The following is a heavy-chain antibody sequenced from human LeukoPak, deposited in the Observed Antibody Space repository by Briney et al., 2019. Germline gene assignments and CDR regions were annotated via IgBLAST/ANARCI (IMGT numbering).Heavy chain of an antibody. V-gene: IGHV1-18*01. D-gene: IGHD3-3*01. Sequence: ASVTVSCKASGYTFTSYGISWVRQAPGQGLAWMGWISAYNGNTNYAQKLQGRVTMTTDTSTSTAYMELRSLRSDDTAVYYCARDLHTYYDFWSGYYMKGNFDYWGQGTLVTVSS. J-gene: IGHJ4*02. CDR1: GYTFTSYG. CDR3: ARDLHTYYDFWSGYYMKGNFDY. CDR2: ISAYNGNT.